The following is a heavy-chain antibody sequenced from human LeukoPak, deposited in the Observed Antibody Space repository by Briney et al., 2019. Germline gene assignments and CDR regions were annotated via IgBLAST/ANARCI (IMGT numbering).Heavy chain of an antibody. V-gene: IGHV3-21*01. Sequence: GGSLRLSCAASGFTFSSYSMNWVRQAPGKGLEWVSSISSSSSYKYYADSVKGRFTISRDNAKNSLYLQMNSLRAEDTAVYYCARAKVGKGGSSGYYNWFDPWGQETLVTVSS. CDR2: ISSSSSYK. CDR1: GFTFSSYS. CDR3: ARAKVGKGGSSGYYNWFDP. D-gene: IGHD3-22*01. J-gene: IGHJ5*02.